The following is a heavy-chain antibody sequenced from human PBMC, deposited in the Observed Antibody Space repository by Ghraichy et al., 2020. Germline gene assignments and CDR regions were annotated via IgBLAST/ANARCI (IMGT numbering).Heavy chain of an antibody. D-gene: IGHD3-3*01. J-gene: IGHJ6*02. Sequence: SETLSLTCTVSGGSIGSGSYSWTWIRQPPGKGLEWIGYIYYSGSAFYNPSLKSRVAISLDRFYNNRFSLKLSSVTAADAAVYYCAVLASNGVDVWGQGTTVAVSS. CDR2: IYYSGSA. CDR1: GGSIGSGSYS. CDR3: AVLASNGVDV. V-gene: IGHV4-30-2*01.